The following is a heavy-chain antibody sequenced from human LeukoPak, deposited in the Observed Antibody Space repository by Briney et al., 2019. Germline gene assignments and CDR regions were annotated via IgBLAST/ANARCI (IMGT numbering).Heavy chain of an antibody. D-gene: IGHD5-12*01. CDR2: ISAYNGNT. Sequence: ASVKVSCKASGYTFTSYGVSWVRQAPGQGLEWMGWISAYNGNTNYAQKLQGRLTMTADTSTSTAYMERRSLRSDDTAVYYCARDKASGPYYFDYWGQGTLVTVSS. V-gene: IGHV1-18*01. J-gene: IGHJ4*02. CDR1: GYTFTSYG. CDR3: ARDKASGPYYFDY.